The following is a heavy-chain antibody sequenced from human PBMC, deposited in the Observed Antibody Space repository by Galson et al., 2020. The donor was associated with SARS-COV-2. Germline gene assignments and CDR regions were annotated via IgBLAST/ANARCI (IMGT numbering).Heavy chain of an antibody. V-gene: IGHV4-34*01. J-gene: IGHJ4*02. Sequence: SETLSLTCAVYGGSFSGYYWSWIRQPPGKGLEWIGEINHSGSTNYNPSLKSRVTISVDTSKNQFSLKLSSVTAADTAVYYCARTLGYCSGGSCYSSDLDYWGQGTLVTVSS. CDR2: INHSGST. D-gene: IGHD2-15*01. CDR3: ARTLGYCSGGSCYSSDLDY. CDR1: GGSFSGYY.